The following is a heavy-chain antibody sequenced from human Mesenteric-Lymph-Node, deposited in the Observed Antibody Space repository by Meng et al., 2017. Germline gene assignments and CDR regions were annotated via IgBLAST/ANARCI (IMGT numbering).Heavy chain of an antibody. V-gene: IGHV4-4*02. CDR2: IDDSGST. J-gene: IGHJ5*02. Sequence: QVELQESGPGLVKPSGTLSLTCGGSGVPISSNIRWAWVRQPPGKGLEWIGDIDDSGSTNYNPSLNSRISISLDKSKNHFSLKVNSVTATDTAVYYCARVAFCGGDCYFLAPWGQGTLVTVSS. CDR1: GVPISSNIR. D-gene: IGHD2-21*02. CDR3: ARVAFCGGDCYFLAP.